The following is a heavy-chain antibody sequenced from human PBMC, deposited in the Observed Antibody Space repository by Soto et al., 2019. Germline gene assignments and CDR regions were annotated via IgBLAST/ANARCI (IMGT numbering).Heavy chain of an antibody. J-gene: IGHJ4*02. CDR3: AKDKVYSNYQYYFAS. D-gene: IGHD4-4*01. V-gene: IGHV3-9*01. CDR2: ISWKSGSI. CDR1: GFTFENYA. Sequence: HLVESGGGVVQPGGSLTLSCTASGFTFENYAMHWVRQGPGKGLEWVAGISWKSGSIGYADSVRGRFTISRDNAKNPPYLQMNSLRPEDTALYYCAKDKVYSNYQYYFASWGQGTLVTVSS.